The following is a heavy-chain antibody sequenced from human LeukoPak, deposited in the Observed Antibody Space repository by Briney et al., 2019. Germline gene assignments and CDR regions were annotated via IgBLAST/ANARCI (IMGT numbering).Heavy chain of an antibody. CDR3: ATVGVWYGDYNGFWFDP. D-gene: IGHD4-17*01. J-gene: IGHJ5*02. Sequence: GASVKVSCKASGGTFSSYAISWVRQAPGQGLEWMGGIIPIFGTANYAQKFQGRVTITADKSTSTAYMELSSLRSEDTAVYYCATVGVWYGDYNGFWFDPWGQGTLVTVSS. CDR1: GGTFSSYA. CDR2: IIPIFGTA. V-gene: IGHV1-69*06.